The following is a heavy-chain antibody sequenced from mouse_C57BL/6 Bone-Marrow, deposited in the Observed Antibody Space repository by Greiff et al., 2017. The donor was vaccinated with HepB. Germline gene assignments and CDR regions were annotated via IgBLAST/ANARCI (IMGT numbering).Heavy chain of an antibody. CDR3: ARSLDYYGSLYYFDY. D-gene: IGHD1-1*01. CDR2: INPGSGGT. CDR1: GYAFTNYL. V-gene: IGHV1-54*01. Sequence: VQLQQSGAELVRPGTSVKVSCKASGYAFTNYLIEWVKQRPGQGLEWIGVINPGSGGTNYNEKFKGKATLTADKSSSTAYMQLSSLTSEDSAVYFCARSLDYYGSLYYFDYWGQGTTLTVSS. J-gene: IGHJ2*01.